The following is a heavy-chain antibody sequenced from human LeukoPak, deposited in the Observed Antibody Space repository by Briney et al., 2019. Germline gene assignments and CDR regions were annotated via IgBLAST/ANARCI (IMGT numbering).Heavy chain of an antibody. CDR1: GGSISSYY. J-gene: IGHJ5*02. Sequence: SETLSLTCTVSGGSISSYYWSWIRQPPGKGLEWIGYIYYSGSTNYNPSLKSRVTISVDTSKNQFSLKLSSVTAADTAVYYCVRGPYGSSISNWFDPWGQGLLVTVSS. V-gene: IGHV4-59*01. CDR3: VRGPYGSSISNWFDP. CDR2: IYYSGST. D-gene: IGHD3-10*01.